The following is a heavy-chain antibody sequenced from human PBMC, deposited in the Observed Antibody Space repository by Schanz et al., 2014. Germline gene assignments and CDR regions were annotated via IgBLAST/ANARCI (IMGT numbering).Heavy chain of an antibody. CDR1: GYTLTGFG. V-gene: IGHV1-18*01. CDR3: ARFNSGSHSPPYYYYGMDV. Sequence: QVQLVQSGAEVKKPGASVKVSCKASGYTLTGFGVSWVRQAPGQGREWMGWISAYSGNSKYAQKLQGRVTMTTDTSTNTAYIELRSLTADDTAVYYCARFNSGSHSPPYYYYGMDVWGQGTTVTVSS. D-gene: IGHD1-26*01. J-gene: IGHJ6*02. CDR2: ISAYSGNS.